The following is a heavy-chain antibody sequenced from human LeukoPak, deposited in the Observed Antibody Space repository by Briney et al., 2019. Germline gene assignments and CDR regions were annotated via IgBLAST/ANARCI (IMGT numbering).Heavy chain of an antibody. CDR3: AREDLEADAFDI. V-gene: IGHV3-7*01. Sequence: PGGSLSLSCAASGFTFSSYWMSWVRQAPGKGLEWVANIKQDGSEKYYVDSVKGRFTISRDNAKNSLYLQMNSLRSEDTAVYYCAREDLEADAFDIWGQGTMVTVSS. CDR2: IKQDGSEK. D-gene: IGHD1-1*01. J-gene: IGHJ3*02. CDR1: GFTFSSYW.